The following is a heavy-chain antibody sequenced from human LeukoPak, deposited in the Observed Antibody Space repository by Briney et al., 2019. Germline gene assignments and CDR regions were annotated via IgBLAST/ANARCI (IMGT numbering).Heavy chain of an antibody. CDR3: AKDILDYYDSSGTDY. J-gene: IGHJ4*02. Sequence: PGGSLRLSCAASGFTFSSYAMSWVRQAPGKGLEWVSAISGSGGSTYYADSVKGRFTISRDNSKNTLYLQMNSLRAEDTAVDYCAKDILDYYDSSGTDYWGQGTLVTVSS. D-gene: IGHD3-22*01. CDR2: ISGSGGST. CDR1: GFTFSSYA. V-gene: IGHV3-23*01.